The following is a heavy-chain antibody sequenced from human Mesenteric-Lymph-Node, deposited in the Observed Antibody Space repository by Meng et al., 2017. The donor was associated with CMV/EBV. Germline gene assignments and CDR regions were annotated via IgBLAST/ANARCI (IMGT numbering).Heavy chain of an antibody. CDR3: ASVHTSWKVAEYFQH. D-gene: IGHD2-2*01. CDR2: IYSGGST. CDR1: GCTGSSNY. V-gene: IGHV3-53*01. J-gene: IGHJ1*01. Sequence: ASGCTGSSNYMSWVRQAPGKGLEWVSVIYSGGSTYYADSVKGRFTISRDNSKNTLYLQMNSLRAEDTAVYYCASVHTSWKVAEYFQHWGQGTLVTVSS.